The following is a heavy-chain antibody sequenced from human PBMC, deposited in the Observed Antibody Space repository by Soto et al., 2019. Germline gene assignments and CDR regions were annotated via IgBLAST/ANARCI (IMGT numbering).Heavy chain of an antibody. CDR2: ILSNDGK. V-gene: IGHV2-26*01. J-gene: IGHJ6*04. CDR3: ARMLAVNYYYYAMDV. CDR1: GFSLNNARGG. Sequence: QVTLKESGPVLVRPTETLTLTCTVSGFSLNNARGGVSWIRQPPGKALEWLAHILSNDGKSYSTPLKTRLSISKDTSKSQVVLTMTNMDPVDTATYYCARMLAVNYYYYAMDVWGKWTTVTVSS. D-gene: IGHD3-10*01.